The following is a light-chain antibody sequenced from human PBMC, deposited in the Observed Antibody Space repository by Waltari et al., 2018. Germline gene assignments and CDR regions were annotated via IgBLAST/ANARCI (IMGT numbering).Light chain of an antibody. CDR3: QQYYSTLT. CDR2: WAS. J-gene: IGKJ4*01. CDR1: QSVLYSSNNKNY. V-gene: IGKV4-1*01. Sequence: DIVMTQSPDSLAVSLGERATINCKSSQSVLYSSNNKNYLAWYQQKPGQPPKLLIYWASTRESGVPDRFSGSGSGTDFTLTINSLQAEDVAVYYCQQYYSTLTFGGGTKVEIK.